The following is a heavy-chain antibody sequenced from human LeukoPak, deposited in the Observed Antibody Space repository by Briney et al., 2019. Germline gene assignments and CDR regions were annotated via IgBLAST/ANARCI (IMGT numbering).Heavy chain of an antibody. Sequence: GGSLRLSCAASGFTFSSYAMHWVRQAPGKGLEWVSVIYSGGSTYYADSVKGRFTISRDNPKNTLYLQMNSLRAEDTAVYYCARDLIGDYVNWGQGTLVTVSS. CDR2: IYSGGST. V-gene: IGHV3-53*01. D-gene: IGHD4-17*01. CDR3: ARDLIGDYVN. CDR1: GFTFSSYA. J-gene: IGHJ4*02.